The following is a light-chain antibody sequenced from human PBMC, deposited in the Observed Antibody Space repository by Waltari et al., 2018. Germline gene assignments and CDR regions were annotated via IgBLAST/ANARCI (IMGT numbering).Light chain of an antibody. V-gene: IGKV1-12*01. CDR1: QSISNG. CDR3: QQTNSFPWT. CDR2: GAS. J-gene: IGKJ1*01. Sequence: DIQLTQSPSSVSASVGDTVTLTCRTSQSISNGVAWYQQKPGKAPNLLFYGASRLQSVVPQRFGGSGSGTDFTLTISGLQPEDFAKYFCQQTNSFPWTFGQGTKVEVK.